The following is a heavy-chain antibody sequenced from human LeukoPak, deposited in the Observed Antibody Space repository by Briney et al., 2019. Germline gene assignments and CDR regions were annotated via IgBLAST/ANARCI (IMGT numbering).Heavy chain of an antibody. Sequence: KPSETLSLTCTVSGGSISGYYWSWIRQPPGKGLEWIGSIHYSGSTNYNPSLKSRVTISVDTSKNQFSLKLSSVTAADTAVYYCARLYSSGWYYFDYWGQGTLVTVSS. V-gene: IGHV4-59*08. J-gene: IGHJ4*02. CDR1: GGSISGYY. CDR2: IHYSGST. CDR3: ARLYSSGWYYFDY. D-gene: IGHD6-19*01.